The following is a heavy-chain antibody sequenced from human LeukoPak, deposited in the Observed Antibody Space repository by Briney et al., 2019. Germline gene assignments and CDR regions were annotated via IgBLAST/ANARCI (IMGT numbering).Heavy chain of an antibody. V-gene: IGHV3-21*01. CDR3: AKGIYSGRDYFDY. Sequence: GGSLRLSCAASGFTFSSYSMNWVRQAPGKGLEWVSSVSSSSSYIYYADSVKGRFTISRDNAKNSLYLQMNSLRAEDTAVYYCAKGIYSGRDYFDYWGQGTLVTVSS. J-gene: IGHJ4*02. CDR1: GFTFSSYS. D-gene: IGHD1-26*01. CDR2: VSSSSSYI.